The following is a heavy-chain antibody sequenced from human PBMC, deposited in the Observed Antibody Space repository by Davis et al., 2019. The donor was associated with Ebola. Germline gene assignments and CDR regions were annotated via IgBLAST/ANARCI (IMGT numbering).Heavy chain of an antibody. J-gene: IGHJ4*02. CDR1: GFTFSSYW. CDR3: ASGYSYGYGSFDY. CDR2: INSDGSST. V-gene: IGHV3-74*01. D-gene: IGHD5-18*01. Sequence: HTGGSLRLSCAASGFTFSSYWMHWVRQAPGKGLVWVSRINSDGSSTSYADSVKGRFTISRDNAKNTLYRQMNSLSAEDTAVYYCASGYSYGYGSFDYWGQGTLVTVSS.